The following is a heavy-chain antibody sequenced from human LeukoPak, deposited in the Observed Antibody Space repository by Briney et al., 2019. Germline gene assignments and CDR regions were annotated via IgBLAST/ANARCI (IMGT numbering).Heavy chain of an antibody. CDR1: GFTFSSYG. J-gene: IGHJ4*02. Sequence: GGSLRLSCAASGFTFSSYGMHWVRQAPGKGLEWVAFIRYDGSNKYYADSVKGRFTISRDNSKNTLYLQMNSLRAEDTAVYYCAKDRYSSSSWFDYWGQGTLVTVSS. CDR2: IRYDGSNK. CDR3: AKDRYSSSSWFDY. D-gene: IGHD6-6*01. V-gene: IGHV3-30*02.